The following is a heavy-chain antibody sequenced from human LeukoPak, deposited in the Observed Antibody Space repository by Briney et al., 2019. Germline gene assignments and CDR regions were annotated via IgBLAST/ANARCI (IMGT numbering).Heavy chain of an antibody. Sequence: SGTLSLTCTVSGGSISSYYWSWIRQPPGKGLEWIGYIYSGSSSYNPSLQSRVTISVDTSMNQFSLKLTSMTAADTAVYYCGRAGPGAFFDHWGRGALVTVSS. CDR1: GGSISSYY. D-gene: IGHD2-2*01. J-gene: IGHJ4*02. CDR3: GRAGPGAFFDH. CDR2: IYSGSS. V-gene: IGHV4-59*13.